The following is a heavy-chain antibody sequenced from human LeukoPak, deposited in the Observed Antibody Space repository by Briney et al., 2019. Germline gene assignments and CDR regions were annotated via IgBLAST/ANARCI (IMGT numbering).Heavy chain of an antibody. Sequence: GGSLRLSCAASGFTFSSYGMHWVRQAPGKGLEWVAVISYDGSNKYYADSVKGRFTISRDNSKNTLYLQMNSLRAEDTAVYYCAKDDGREEYMCAFDIWGQGTMVTVSS. J-gene: IGHJ3*02. CDR1: GFTFSSYG. CDR3: AKDDGREEYMCAFDI. CDR2: ISYDGSNK. D-gene: IGHD1-1*01. V-gene: IGHV3-30*18.